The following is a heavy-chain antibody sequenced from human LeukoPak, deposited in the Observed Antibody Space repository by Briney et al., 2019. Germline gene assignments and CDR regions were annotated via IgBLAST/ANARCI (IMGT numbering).Heavy chain of an antibody. J-gene: IGHJ3*02. CDR1: GFTFSSYS. D-gene: IGHD6-13*01. Sequence: PGGSLRLSCAASGFTFSSYSMNWVRQAPGKGLEWVSSISSSSSYIYYADSVKGRFTISRDNAKNSLYLQMNSLRAEDTAVYYCARDKGPIAPEGGEDAFDIWGQGTMVTVSS. V-gene: IGHV3-21*01. CDR2: ISSSSSYI. CDR3: ARDKGPIAPEGGEDAFDI.